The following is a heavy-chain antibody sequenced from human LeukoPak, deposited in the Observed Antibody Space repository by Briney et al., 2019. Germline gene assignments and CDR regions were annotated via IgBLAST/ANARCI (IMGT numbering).Heavy chain of an antibody. V-gene: IGHV4-34*01. Sequence: SETLSLTCAVYGGSFSGYYWSWIRRPPGKGLEWIGEINHSGSTNYNPSLKSRVTISVDTSKNQFSLKLSSVTAADTAVYYCARGTTHDYWGQGTLVTVSS. CDR3: ARGTTHDY. J-gene: IGHJ4*02. CDR2: INHSGST. D-gene: IGHD4-17*01. CDR1: GGSFSGYY.